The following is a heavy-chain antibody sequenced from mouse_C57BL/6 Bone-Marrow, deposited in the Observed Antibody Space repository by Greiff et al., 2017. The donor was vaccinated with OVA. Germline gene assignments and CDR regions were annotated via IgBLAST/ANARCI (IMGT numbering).Heavy chain of an antibody. CDR1: GFTFSDYG. CDR3: ARHYGTPFAY. D-gene: IGHD1-1*01. CDR2: ISSGSSTI. V-gene: IGHV5-17*01. J-gene: IGHJ3*01. Sequence: EVMLVESGGGLVKPGGSLKLSCAASGFTFSDYGMHWVRQAPEKGLEWVAYISSGSSTIYYADTVKGRFTISRDNAKNTLFLQMTSLRSEDTAMYYCARHYGTPFAYWGQGTLVTVSA.